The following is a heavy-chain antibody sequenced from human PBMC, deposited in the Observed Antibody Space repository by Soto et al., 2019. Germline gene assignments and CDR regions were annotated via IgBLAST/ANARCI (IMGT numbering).Heavy chain of an antibody. V-gene: IGHV3-23*01. CDR1: GFTFSTYA. CDR2: ISGSGDIT. CDR3: ATGVGALAAAGPFDS. J-gene: IGHJ4*02. D-gene: IGHD6-13*01. Sequence: DVQVLESGGGLVQPGGSLRLSCAASGFTFSTYAMSWVRQAPGKGLEWVSAISGSGDITYYADSVKGRFTISRDNSKNTLYLQMNSLRAEDTAVYYCATGVGALAAAGPFDSWGQGTLVTVSS.